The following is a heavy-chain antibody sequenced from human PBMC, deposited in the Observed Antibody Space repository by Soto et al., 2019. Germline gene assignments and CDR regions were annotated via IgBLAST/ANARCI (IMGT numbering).Heavy chain of an antibody. D-gene: IGHD6-19*01. Sequence: QVQLVESGGGLAKPGGSLRLSCAASGFTFSDYDMSWIRQAPGKGLEWVSYTSSSGSTIYYADSEKGRFALSRDNAKNSMYLHMDSRRGEDTAVYYCARDTQGIAVDHSYYYGMDVWGLGTTVTVSS. J-gene: IGHJ6*02. CDR2: TSSSGSTI. CDR3: ARDTQGIAVDHSYYYGMDV. CDR1: GFTFSDYD. V-gene: IGHV3-11*01.